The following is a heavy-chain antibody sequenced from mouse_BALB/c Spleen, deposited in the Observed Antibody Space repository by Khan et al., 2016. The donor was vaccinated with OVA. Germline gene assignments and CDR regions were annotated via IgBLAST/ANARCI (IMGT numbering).Heavy chain of an antibody. V-gene: IGHV1-77*01. CDR2: ISPGSGDT. CDR3: ARRNYFGYTFAY. J-gene: IGHJ3*01. D-gene: IGHD1-2*01. Sequence: QVQLQQSGAELARPGASVKLSCKASGYTFTDYYINWVKLRTGQGLEWIGEISPGSGDTYYTEWFKGKATLTADKSSSTVYMQLSSLISEDSAVYFCARRNYFGYTFAYWGRETLITVST. CDR1: GYTFTDYY.